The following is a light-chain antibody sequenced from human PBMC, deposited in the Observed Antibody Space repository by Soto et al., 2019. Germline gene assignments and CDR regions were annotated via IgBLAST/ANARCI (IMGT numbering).Light chain of an antibody. J-gene: IGLJ1*01. V-gene: IGLV2-14*03. CDR2: DVS. CDR1: SSDIGGYNY. Sequence: QSVLTQPASVSGSPGQSITISCTGTSSDIGGYNYVSWYQHHPGKAPKLIISDVSNRPSGLSDRFSGSKSGNTASLTISGLQAEDEADYYCSSYTRSSTYVFGTGTKVTVL. CDR3: SSYTRSSTYV.